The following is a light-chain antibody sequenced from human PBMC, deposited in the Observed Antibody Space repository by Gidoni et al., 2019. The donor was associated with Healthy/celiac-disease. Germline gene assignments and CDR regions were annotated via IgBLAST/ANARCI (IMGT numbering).Light chain of an antibody. CDR2: DAS. Sequence: DIQVTPSPSSLSASVGDSVTITCQARQDISTYLNWYQQKPGKAPKLLIYDASNMETGVPSRFRGSGSGTDFTFTISSLQPEDIATYYCQQYDKLPSWTFGQXTKVEIK. V-gene: IGKV1-33*01. CDR1: QDISTY. J-gene: IGKJ1*01. CDR3: QQYDKLPSWT.